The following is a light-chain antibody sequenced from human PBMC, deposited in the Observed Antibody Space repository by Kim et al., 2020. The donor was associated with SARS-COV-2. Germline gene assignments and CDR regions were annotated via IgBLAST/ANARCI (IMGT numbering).Light chain of an antibody. V-gene: IGKV3-20*01. CDR3: QQYGDAPLT. J-gene: IGKJ4*01. CDR2: GAS. Sequence: PGESAHLCWRASQGVCSSILAWYQQRLGQAPSLLIYGASSRATGIPDRFTGSGSGTDFTLTISRREPEDFAVYYCQQYGDAPLTFGGGTKVDIK. CDR1: QGVCSSI.